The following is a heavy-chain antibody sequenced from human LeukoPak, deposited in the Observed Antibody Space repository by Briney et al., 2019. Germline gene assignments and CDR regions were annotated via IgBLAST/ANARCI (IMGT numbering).Heavy chain of an antibody. J-gene: IGHJ4*02. Sequence: GGSLRLSCAASGFTFINYGMHWVRQAPGKGLGWVAVIWYDGSNKYYADSVKGRFTISRDNAKNSLYLQMNSLRAEDTAVYYCARDVDSSGILDYWGQGTLVTVSS. D-gene: IGHD6-19*01. CDR3: ARDVDSSGILDY. CDR1: GFTFINYG. CDR2: IWYDGSNK. V-gene: IGHV3-33*01.